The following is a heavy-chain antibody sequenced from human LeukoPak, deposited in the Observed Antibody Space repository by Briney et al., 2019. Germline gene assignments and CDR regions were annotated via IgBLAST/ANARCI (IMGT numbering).Heavy chain of an antibody. J-gene: IGHJ4*02. CDR3: AKDSSWSFDY. CDR2: ISYDGTNK. Sequence: GGSLRLSCAASGFTFSSYGMHWVRQAPGKGLEWVAVISYDGTNKYYGDSVKGRFTISRDNSKNTLYLQMNSLRAEDTAVYFCAKDSSWSFDYWGQGTLVTVSS. D-gene: IGHD6-13*01. V-gene: IGHV3-30*18. CDR1: GFTFSSYG.